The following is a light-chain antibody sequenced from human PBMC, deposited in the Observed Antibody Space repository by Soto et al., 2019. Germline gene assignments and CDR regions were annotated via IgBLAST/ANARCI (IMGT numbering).Light chain of an antibody. Sequence: SYELTQPPSVSVAPGKAARITCGGNNIGSKSVHWYQQKPGQAPLLVIYYDSDRPSGIPERFSGSNSGNTAALTISGVEAGDEADDYCQVWDSSRDHQVFGGGTKLTVL. CDR3: QVWDSSRDHQV. CDR2: YDS. CDR1: NIGSKS. V-gene: IGLV3-21*04. J-gene: IGLJ2*01.